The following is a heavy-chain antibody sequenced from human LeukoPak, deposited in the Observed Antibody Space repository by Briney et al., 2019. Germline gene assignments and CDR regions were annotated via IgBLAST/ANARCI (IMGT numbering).Heavy chain of an antibody. CDR3: ARVLLWFGESPAYFDY. Sequence: ASVKVSCKASGYTFTSYGISWVRQAPGQGLEWMGWISAYNGNTNYARKLQGRVTMTTDTSTSTAYMELRSLRSDDTAVYYCARVLLWFGESPAYFDYWGQGTLVTVSS. CDR2: ISAYNGNT. V-gene: IGHV1-18*01. CDR1: GYTFTSYG. J-gene: IGHJ4*02. D-gene: IGHD3-10*01.